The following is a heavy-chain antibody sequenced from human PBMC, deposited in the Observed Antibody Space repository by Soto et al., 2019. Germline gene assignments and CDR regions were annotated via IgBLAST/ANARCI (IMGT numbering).Heavy chain of an antibody. D-gene: IGHD3-3*01. V-gene: IGHV3-30*18. CDR3: AKGRAIFGVVYWFDP. CDR1: GFTLSSYG. Sequence: QVQLVESGGGVVQPGRSLRLSCAASGFTLSSYGMHWVRQAPGKGLEWVAVISYDGSNKYYADSVKGRFTISRDNSKNTLYLQMNSLRAEDTAVYYCAKGRAIFGVVYWFDPWGQGTLVTVSS. CDR2: ISYDGSNK. J-gene: IGHJ5*02.